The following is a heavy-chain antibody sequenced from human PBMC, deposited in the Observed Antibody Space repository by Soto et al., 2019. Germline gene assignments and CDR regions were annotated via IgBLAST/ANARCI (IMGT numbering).Heavy chain of an antibody. D-gene: IGHD1-26*01. CDR2: INPNSGGT. V-gene: IGHV1-2*04. J-gene: IGHJ5*02. Sequence: EASVKVSCKASGYTFTGYYMHWVRQAPGQGLEWMGWINPNSGGTNYAQKFQGWVTMTRDTSISTAYMELSRLRSDDTAVYYCARGVPYSGSYPNSLRFDPWGQGTLVTVSS. CDR3: ARGVPYSGSYPNSLRFDP. CDR1: GYTFTGYY.